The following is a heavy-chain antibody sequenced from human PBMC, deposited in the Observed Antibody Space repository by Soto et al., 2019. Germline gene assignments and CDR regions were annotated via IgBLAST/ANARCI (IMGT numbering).Heavy chain of an antibody. V-gene: IGHV4-30-4*01. D-gene: IGHD3-10*02. J-gene: IGHJ5*02. Sequence: PSETLSLTCTVSGGSVDRGDYYWTWIRQPPGKGLEWIAYVSSYRGATYYNPSLKSRLTISLGTPKNQFSLKLSSVTAADTAVYYCARGVRSRKRRGSILSVRSNWFDPWGQGTLVTVSS. CDR2: VSSYRGAT. CDR3: ARGVRSRKRRGSILSVRSNWFDP. CDR1: GGSVDRGDYY.